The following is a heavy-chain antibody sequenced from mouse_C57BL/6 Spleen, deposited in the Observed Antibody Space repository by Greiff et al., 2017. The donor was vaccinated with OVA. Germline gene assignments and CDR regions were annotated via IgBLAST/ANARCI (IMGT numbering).Heavy chain of an antibody. CDR3: ARDLSGTGMGDY. J-gene: IGHJ2*01. CDR1: GYSITSGYY. V-gene: IGHV3-6*01. CDR2: ISYDGSN. Sequence: EVQLQESGPGLVKPSQSLSLTCSVTGYSITSGYYWNWIRQFPGNKLEWMGYISYDGSNNYNPSLKNRISITRDTSKNQFFLKLNSVTTEDTATYYCARDLSGTGMGDYWGQGTTLTVSS. D-gene: IGHD3-3*01.